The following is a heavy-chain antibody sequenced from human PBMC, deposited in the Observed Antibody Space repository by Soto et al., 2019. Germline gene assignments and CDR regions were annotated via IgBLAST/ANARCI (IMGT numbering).Heavy chain of an antibody. D-gene: IGHD2-2*01. Sequence: GASVKVSCKASGYTFTGYYMHWVRQAPGQGLEWMGWINPNSGGTNYAQKFQGRVTMTRDTSISTAYMELSWLRSDDTAVYYCAREGIVVAYNYGMDVWGQGTTVTVSS. J-gene: IGHJ6*02. CDR2: INPNSGGT. CDR1: GYTFTGYY. V-gene: IGHV1-2*02. CDR3: AREGIVVAYNYGMDV.